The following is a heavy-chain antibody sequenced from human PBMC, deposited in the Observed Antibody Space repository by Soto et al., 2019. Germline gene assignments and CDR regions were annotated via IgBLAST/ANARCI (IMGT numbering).Heavy chain of an antibody. D-gene: IGHD2-2*02. V-gene: IGHV4-31*03. CDR2: IYYSGST. J-gene: IGHJ4*02. CDR3: ARVDVVVPAAIPLFDY. CDR1: GGSISSGGYY. Sequence: SETLYLTCSVSGGSISSGGYYWSWIRQHPGKGLEWIGYIYYSGSTYYNPSLKSRVTISVDTSKNQFSLKLSSVSAADTAVYYCARVDVVVPAAIPLFDYWGQGTLVTVSS.